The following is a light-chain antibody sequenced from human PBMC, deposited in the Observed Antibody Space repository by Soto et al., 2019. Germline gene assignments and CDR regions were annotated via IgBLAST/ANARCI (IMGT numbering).Light chain of an antibody. Sequence: MRQSPATLSVSPGERATLSCRASQSVSSNLAWYQQKPGQAPRLLIYGASTRATGIPARFSGSGSGTEFTLTISSLQSEDFAVYYCQQYNNWPAWTFGQGTKVDIK. J-gene: IGKJ1*01. V-gene: IGKV3-15*01. CDR1: QSVSSN. CDR2: GAS. CDR3: QQYNNWPAWT.